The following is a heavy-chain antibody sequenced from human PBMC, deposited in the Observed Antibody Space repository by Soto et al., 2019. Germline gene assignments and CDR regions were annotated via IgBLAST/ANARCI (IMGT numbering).Heavy chain of an antibody. CDR2: FDPEDGET. J-gene: IGHJ4*02. Sequence: QVQLVQSGAEVKKPGASVKVSCKVSGYSLTELSMHWVRQAPGKGLEWMGGFDPEDGETIYAQNFQGRVTMREDTSTETAYMELSSLRSEDTAVYYCATEDYSSNWSFDYWGPGTLVTVST. CDR3: ATEDYSSNWSFDY. CDR1: GYSLTELS. D-gene: IGHD6-13*01. V-gene: IGHV1-24*01.